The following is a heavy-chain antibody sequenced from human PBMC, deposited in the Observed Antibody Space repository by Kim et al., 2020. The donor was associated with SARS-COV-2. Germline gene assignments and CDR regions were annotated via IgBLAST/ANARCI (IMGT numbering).Heavy chain of an antibody. V-gene: IGHV3-30*04. D-gene: IGHD5-12*01. CDR2: ISYDGSNK. CDR1: GFTFSSYA. J-gene: IGHJ4*02. CDR3: ARGIVATNWASDYFDY. Sequence: GGSLRLSCAASGFTFSSYAMHWVRQAPGKGLEWVAVISYDGSNKYYADSVKGRFTISRDNSKNTLYLQMNSLRAEDTAVYYCARGIVATNWASDYFDYWGQGTLVTVSS.